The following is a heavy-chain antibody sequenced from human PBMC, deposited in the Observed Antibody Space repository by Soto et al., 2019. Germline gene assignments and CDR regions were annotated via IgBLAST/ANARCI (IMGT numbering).Heavy chain of an antibody. CDR2: IYYSGST. CDR1: GGSISSGGYY. J-gene: IGHJ5*02. CDR3: ARDLGDPYCSSTSCYNWFDP. Sequence: SETLSLTCTVSGGSISSGGYYWSWIRQHPGKCLEWIGYIYYSGSTYYNPSLKSRVTISVDTSKNQFSLKLSSVTAADTAVYYCARDLGDPYCSSTSCYNWFDPWGQGTLVTVYS. V-gene: IGHV4-31*03. D-gene: IGHD2-2*01.